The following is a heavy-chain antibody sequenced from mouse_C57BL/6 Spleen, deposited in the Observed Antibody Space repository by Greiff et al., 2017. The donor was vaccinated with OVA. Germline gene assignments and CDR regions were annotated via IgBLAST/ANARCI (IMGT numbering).Heavy chain of an antibody. Sequence: QVQLKQSGAELARPGASVKLSCKASGYTFTSYGISWVKQRTGQGLEWIGEIYPRSGNTYYNEKFKGKATLTADKSSSTAYMELRSLTSEDSAVYFCAREAGTGDWYFDVWGTGTTVTVSS. CDR1: GYTFTSYG. CDR3: AREAGTGDWYFDV. CDR2: IYPRSGNT. V-gene: IGHV1-81*01. D-gene: IGHD4-1*01. J-gene: IGHJ1*03.